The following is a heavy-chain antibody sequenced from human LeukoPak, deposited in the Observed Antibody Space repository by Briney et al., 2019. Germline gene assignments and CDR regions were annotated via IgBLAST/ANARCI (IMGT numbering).Heavy chain of an antibody. CDR2: ISYDGSNK. D-gene: IGHD4-23*01. CDR1: GFTFSSYA. V-gene: IGHV3-30-3*01. Sequence: GGSLRLSCAASGFTFSSYAMHWVRQAPGKGLEWVAVISYDGSNKDYADSVKGRFTISRDNSKNTLYLQMNGLRAEDTAVYYCARGGPYGGNSDGFDIWGQGTMVTVSS. J-gene: IGHJ3*02. CDR3: ARGGPYGGNSDGFDI.